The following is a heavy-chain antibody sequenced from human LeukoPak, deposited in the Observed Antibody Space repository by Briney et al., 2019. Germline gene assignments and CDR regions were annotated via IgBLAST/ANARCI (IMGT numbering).Heavy chain of an antibody. Sequence: KASETLSLTCTVSGGSISSSSYYWGWIRQPPGKGLEWIGSIYYSGSTYYNPSLRSRVTISVDTSKNQFSLKLSSVTAADTAVYYCASPGYYDSSGYGDPFDYWAREPWSPSPQ. CDR2: IYYSGST. CDR1: GGSISSSSYY. V-gene: IGHV4-39*07. D-gene: IGHD3-22*01. J-gene: IGHJ4*02. CDR3: ASPGYYDSSGYGDPFDY.